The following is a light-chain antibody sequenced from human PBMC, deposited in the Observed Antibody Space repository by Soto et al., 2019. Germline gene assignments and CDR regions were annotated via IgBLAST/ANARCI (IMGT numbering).Light chain of an antibody. Sequence: QSSLTQPPSASGSLGQSVTISCTGTSSDVGVHNFVSWYQQSPGKAPKLLIYEVSNRPSGVSNRFSGSKSGNTASLTISGLQAEDEADYYCSSYTSSSTWVFGGGTKLTVL. CDR2: EVS. V-gene: IGLV2-14*01. CDR3: SSYTSSSTWV. CDR1: SSDVGVHNF. J-gene: IGLJ3*02.